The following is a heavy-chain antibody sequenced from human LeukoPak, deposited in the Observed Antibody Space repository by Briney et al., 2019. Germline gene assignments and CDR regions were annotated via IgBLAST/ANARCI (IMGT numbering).Heavy chain of an antibody. J-gene: IGHJ4*02. D-gene: IGHD2-15*01. V-gene: IGHV5-51*01. CDR3: AKGYYCSGGSCYFDS. Sequence: HGEPLKISCKGSGYSFTSYWIAWVRQMPGKGLEWMGIIYPGDSNTIYSPSFQGQVTISANKSISTTYLQWSSLKSSDTAMYYCAKGYYCSGGSCYFDSWGQGTLVTVSS. CDR2: IYPGDSNT. CDR1: GYSFTSYW.